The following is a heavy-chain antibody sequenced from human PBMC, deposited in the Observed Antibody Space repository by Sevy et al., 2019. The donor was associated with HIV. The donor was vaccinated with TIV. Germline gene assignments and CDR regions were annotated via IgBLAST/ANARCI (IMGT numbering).Heavy chain of an antibody. V-gene: IGHV3-48*02. CDR1: GFTFSSYS. Sequence: GESLKISCAASGFTFSSYSINWVRQAPGKGLEWVSYISSSSSTIDYADSVKGRFTISRDNAKNSLYLQMNSLRDEDTAVYYCARDRNVVVVAAINWFDPWGQGTLVTVSS. CDR2: ISSSSSTI. CDR3: ARDRNVVVVAAINWFDP. D-gene: IGHD2-15*01. J-gene: IGHJ5*02.